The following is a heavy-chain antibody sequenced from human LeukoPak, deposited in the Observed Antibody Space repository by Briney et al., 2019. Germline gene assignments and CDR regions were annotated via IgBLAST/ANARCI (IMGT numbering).Heavy chain of an antibody. CDR2: FYYSGNT. V-gene: IGHV4-39*01. Sequence: PSETLSLTCTVSSGSISSYFWGWIRQPPGEGLEWIASFYYSGNTYYNPSLQSRVSISVDTSKSQFSLNLNSVTAADTAVYYCTRYGDRSNREFDYWGQGTLVTVSS. CDR3: TRYGDRSNREFDY. D-gene: IGHD2-21*02. CDR1: SGSISSYF. J-gene: IGHJ4*02.